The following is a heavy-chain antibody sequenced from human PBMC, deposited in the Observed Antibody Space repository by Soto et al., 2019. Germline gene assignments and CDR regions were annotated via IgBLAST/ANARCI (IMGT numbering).Heavy chain of an antibody. J-gene: IGHJ5*02. CDR3: ARDRTGSDYDFWSGYSGRFDP. Sequence: PGGSLRLSCAASGFTFSSYSMNWVRQAPGKGLEWVSYISSSSSTIYYADSVKGRFTISRDNAKNSLYLQMNSLRAEDTAVYYCARDRTGSDYDFWSGYSGRFDPWGQGTLVTVSS. D-gene: IGHD3-3*01. CDR1: GFTFSSYS. CDR2: ISSSSSTI. V-gene: IGHV3-48*01.